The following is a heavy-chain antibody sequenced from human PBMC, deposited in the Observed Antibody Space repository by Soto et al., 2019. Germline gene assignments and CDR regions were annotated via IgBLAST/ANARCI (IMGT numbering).Heavy chain of an antibody. CDR1: GGTVSSSSYS. V-gene: IGHV4-39*07. Sequence: SETLSLTCTVSGGTVSSSSYSWGWIRQSPGKGLEWIGSIYHSGSTYYNPSLKSRVTISVDTSKNQFSLKLSSVTAADTAVYYCARGRTYYYDSSGYYFDYWGQGTLVTVSS. D-gene: IGHD3-22*01. CDR3: ARGRTYYYDSSGYYFDY. J-gene: IGHJ4*02. CDR2: IYHSGST.